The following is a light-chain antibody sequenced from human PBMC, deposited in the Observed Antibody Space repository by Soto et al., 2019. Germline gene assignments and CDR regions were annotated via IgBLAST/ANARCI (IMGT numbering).Light chain of an antibody. CDR2: DDS. Sequence: SYELTQPPSVSVAPGQTARITCGGNQIGSESEHWYQQKPGQAPVLVVHDDSDRPSGIPERFSGSNSGNTATLTVTRVEAGDEADYYCQVWDTRNNHVLFGGGTKLTVL. CDR1: QIGSES. V-gene: IGLV3-21*02. J-gene: IGLJ2*01. CDR3: QVWDTRNNHVL.